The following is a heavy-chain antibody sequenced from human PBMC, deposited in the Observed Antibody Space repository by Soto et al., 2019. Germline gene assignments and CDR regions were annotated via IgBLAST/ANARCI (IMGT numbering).Heavy chain of an antibody. D-gene: IGHD2-15*01. V-gene: IGHV3-23*01. CDR1: GVTFSSYD. Sequence: EVQLLESGGGLVQPGGSLRLSCAASGVTFSSYDMSWVRQAPGKGLEWVSDISGSGGSTYYADSVKGRFTISRDNSTNKRYRQMNSLRAEDTAVYYCAKVDGYCSGGRCQPVYYYYYMEVWGKGTMVTVS. CDR3: AKVDGYCSGGRCQPVYYYYYMEV. J-gene: IGHJ6*03. CDR2: ISGSGGST.